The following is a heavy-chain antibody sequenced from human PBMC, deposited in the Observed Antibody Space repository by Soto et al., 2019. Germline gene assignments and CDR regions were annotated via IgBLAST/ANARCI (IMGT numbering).Heavy chain of an antibody. CDR3: ARDDIVVVVAATRYGMDV. J-gene: IGHJ6*02. D-gene: IGHD2-15*01. CDR2: IIPIFGTA. V-gene: IGHV1-69*12. Sequence: QVQLVQSGAEVKKPGSSVKVSCKASGGTFSSYAISWVRQAPGQGLEWMGGIIPIFGTANYAQKFQGRVRITADESTSTAYMELSSLRSEDTAVYYCARDDIVVVVAATRYGMDVWGQGTTVTVSS. CDR1: GGTFSSYA.